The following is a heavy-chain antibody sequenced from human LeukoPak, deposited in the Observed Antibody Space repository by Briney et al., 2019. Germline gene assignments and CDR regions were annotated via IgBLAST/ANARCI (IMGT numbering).Heavy chain of an antibody. CDR3: ARDPYDSSGYYYPTAFDI. V-gene: IGHV1-18*01. J-gene: IGHJ3*02. CDR2: ISAYNGNT. CDR1: GYTFTSYG. D-gene: IGHD3-22*01. Sequence: ASVTVSCKASGYTFTSYGISWVRQAPGHGLKWMGWISAYNGNTNYAQKLQGRVTMTTDTSTSTAYMELRSLRSDDTAVYYCARDPYDSSGYYYPTAFDIWGQGAMVTVSS.